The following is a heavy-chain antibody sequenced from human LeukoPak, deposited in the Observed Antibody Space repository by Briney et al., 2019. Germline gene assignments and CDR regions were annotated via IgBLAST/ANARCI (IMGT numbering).Heavy chain of an antibody. Sequence: GGSLRLSCAASGFTFSSYGMHWVRQAPGKGLEWVAGIWFGEGSQYYADSVKGRFIISRDNSKNTLFLEMNSLRAEDTAVYYCAKGEAAPSSAFSRSNYYYYGMDVWGQGTTVTVSS. CDR3: AKGEAAPSSAFSRSNYYYYGMDV. CDR2: IWFGEGSQ. CDR1: GFTFSSYG. J-gene: IGHJ6*02. D-gene: IGHD2-15*01. V-gene: IGHV3-30*02.